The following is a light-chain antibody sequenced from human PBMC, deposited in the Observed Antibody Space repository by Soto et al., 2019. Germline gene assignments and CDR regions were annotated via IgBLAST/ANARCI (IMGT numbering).Light chain of an antibody. CDR2: DAS. J-gene: IGKJ2*01. Sequence: EIVLTQSPATLSLSPGERATLSCRASQSVSSYLAWYQQKPGQAPRLLIYDASNRATGIPARFSGSGSGTDFTLTISSLEPEDFAVYYCQPRPTFGQGTKLEIK. CDR1: QSVSSY. CDR3: QPRPT. V-gene: IGKV3-11*01.